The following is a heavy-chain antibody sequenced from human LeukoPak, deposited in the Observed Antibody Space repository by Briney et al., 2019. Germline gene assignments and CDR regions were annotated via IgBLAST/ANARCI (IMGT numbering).Heavy chain of an antibody. CDR2: IKSKTDGETT. J-gene: IGHJ4*02. D-gene: IGHD5-18*01. V-gene: IGHV3-15*01. CDR3: TTAPSGYAYMNGWHLDY. Sequence: KTGGSLRLSCAASGFTFNYAWMSWVRQAPGKGLEWVGRIKSKTDGETTDYAAPVKGRFTISRDDSKNTLYLQMNSLKTEDTALYYCTTAPSGYAYMNGWHLDYWGQGALVTVSS. CDR1: GFTFNYAW.